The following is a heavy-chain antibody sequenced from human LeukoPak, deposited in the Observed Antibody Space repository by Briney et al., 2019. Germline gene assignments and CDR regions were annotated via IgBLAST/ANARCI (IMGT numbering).Heavy chain of an antibody. CDR1: GGSIGGYY. D-gene: IGHD6-13*01. J-gene: IGHJ4*02. V-gene: IGHV4-59*12. CDR3: AKYFAATGESHLDH. CDR2: IYYTGST. Sequence: SETLSLTCTVSGGSIGGYYWSWIRQPPGKGLEWIGYIYYTGSTNYNPSLKSRVTMSADMSKDQFSLNLRSVTAADTAVYYCAKYFAATGESHLDHWGQGSLVTVSS.